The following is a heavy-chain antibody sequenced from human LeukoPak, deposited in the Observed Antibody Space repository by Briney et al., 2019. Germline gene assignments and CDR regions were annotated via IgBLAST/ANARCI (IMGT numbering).Heavy chain of an antibody. Sequence: KPSETLSLTCTVSGGSISSSSYYWGWIRQPPGKGLEWIGSIYYSGSTYYNPSLKSRVTISVDTSKNQFSLKLSSVTAADTAVYYCARDVIAVAGEGFDYWGQGTLVTVSS. CDR2: IYYSGST. CDR1: GGSISSSSYY. D-gene: IGHD6-19*01. CDR3: ARDVIAVAGEGFDY. V-gene: IGHV4-39*07. J-gene: IGHJ4*02.